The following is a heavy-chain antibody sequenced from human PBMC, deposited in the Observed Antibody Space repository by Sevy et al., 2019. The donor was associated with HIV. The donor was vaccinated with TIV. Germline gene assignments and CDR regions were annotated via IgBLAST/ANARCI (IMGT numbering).Heavy chain of an antibody. CDR1: GFNLRNYG. J-gene: IGHJ5*02. CDR3: ARAEGRRYFDPSGSFDP. CDR2: IWYDGSNK. D-gene: IGHD3-9*01. Sequence: GGSLRLSCAASGFNLRNYGMHWVRQAPGKGLEWVAVIWYDGSNKYYGDSVKGRFTISRDNSKNTVYLQMNSLRAEDTALYYCARAEGRRYFDPSGSFDPWGQGTLVTVSS. V-gene: IGHV3-33*01.